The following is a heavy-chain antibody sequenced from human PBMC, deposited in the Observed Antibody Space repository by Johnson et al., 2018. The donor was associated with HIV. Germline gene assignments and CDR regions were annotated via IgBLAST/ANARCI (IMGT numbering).Heavy chain of an antibody. CDR2: IRYDGSNK. V-gene: IGHV3-30*02. CDR1: GFTFSSYG. J-gene: IGHJ3*02. D-gene: IGHD3-3*01. CDR3: ASVMGGRTYYNFWGGYSDAVES. Sequence: QVQLVESGGGVVQPGGSLRLSCAAPGFTFSSYGMHWVRQAPVQGLEWVAFIRYDGSNKYYADSVQGRFTISRHNSKNTLYLQMNSLRAKDTAVYYCASVMGGRTYYNFWGGYSDAVESWGQGTMVTVSS.